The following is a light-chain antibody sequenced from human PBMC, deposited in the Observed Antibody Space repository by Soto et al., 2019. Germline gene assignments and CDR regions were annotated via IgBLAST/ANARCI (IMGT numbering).Light chain of an antibody. Sequence: EIVLTQSPGTLPLSAGERTTLSCRASQSVSSTYLAWSQQTPGQAPRLLIYGASSRATGIPERFSGSGSGTDFTLTISGLEPEDVAVDYCQEYGSSPRITFGLGTRLESK. J-gene: IGKJ5*01. V-gene: IGKV3-20*01. CDR1: QSVSSTY. CDR3: QEYGSSPRIT. CDR2: GAS.